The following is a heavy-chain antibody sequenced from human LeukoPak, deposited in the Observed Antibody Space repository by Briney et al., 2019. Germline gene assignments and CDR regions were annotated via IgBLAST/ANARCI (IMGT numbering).Heavy chain of an antibody. CDR3: VRPGGGGSYGWFDP. J-gene: IGHJ5*02. D-gene: IGHD1-26*01. CDR2: IKQDGSEK. Sequence: GGSLRLSCAASRFTFSSYLMSSVRQAPGKGLEWVANIKQDGSEKYYVDSVKGRFTISRDKAKNSLYLQMNSLRAEDTAVYYCVRPGGGGSYGWFDPWGQGTLVTVSS. V-gene: IGHV3-7*01. CDR1: RFTFSSYL.